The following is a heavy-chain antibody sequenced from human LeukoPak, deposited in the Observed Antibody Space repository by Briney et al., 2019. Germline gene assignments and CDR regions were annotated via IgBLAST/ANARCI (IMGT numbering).Heavy chain of an antibody. D-gene: IGHD3-22*01. Sequence: GGSLRLSCAASGFTFSSYGMHWVRQAPGKGLEWVAVISYDGSNKYYADSVKGRFTISRDNSKNTLYLQMNSLRAEDTAVYYCAKGYNYYDSSGSDYWGQGTLVTVSS. V-gene: IGHV3-30*18. CDR3: AKGYNYYDSSGSDY. J-gene: IGHJ4*02. CDR2: ISYDGSNK. CDR1: GFTFSSYG.